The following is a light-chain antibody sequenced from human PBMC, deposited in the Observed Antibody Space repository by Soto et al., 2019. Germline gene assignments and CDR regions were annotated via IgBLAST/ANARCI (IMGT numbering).Light chain of an antibody. CDR3: QHFNSYPWT. CDR1: QIISSW. V-gene: IGKV1-5*03. Sequence: DIQMTQSPSTRSASVGERVTITCRASQIISSWLAWYQQKPGKAPNLLINKASSLESGVPSRFSGSGSGTEFTLTISSLQPDDFATYYCQHFNSYPWTFGQGTKVEIK. CDR2: KAS. J-gene: IGKJ1*01.